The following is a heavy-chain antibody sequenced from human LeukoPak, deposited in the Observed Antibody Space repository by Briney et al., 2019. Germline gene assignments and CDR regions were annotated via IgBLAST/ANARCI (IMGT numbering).Heavy chain of an antibody. Sequence: PGGSLRLSCAASGFTFDDYAMHWVRQAPGKGLEWVSLISWDGGSTYYADSVKGRFTISRDNSKNSLYLQMNSLRAEDTALYYCAKDIQVFERGQAGGFDYWGQGTLVTVSS. J-gene: IGHJ4*02. D-gene: IGHD1-1*01. V-gene: IGHV3-43D*03. CDR3: AKDIQVFERGQAGGFDY. CDR1: GFTFDDYA. CDR2: ISWDGGST.